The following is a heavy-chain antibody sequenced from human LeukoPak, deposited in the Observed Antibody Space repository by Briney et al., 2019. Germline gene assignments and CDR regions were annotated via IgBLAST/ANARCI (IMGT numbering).Heavy chain of an antibody. J-gene: IGHJ4*02. V-gene: IGHV3-30*01. D-gene: IGHD1-26*01. CDR3: ARGGAYPDYYFDY. CDR2: ISYDGSNK. Sequence: PGRSLRLSCAASGFTFISYAMHWVRQAPGKGLEWVAVISYDGSNKYYADSVKGRFTISRDNSKNTLYLQMNSLRAEDTAVYYCARGGAYPDYYFDYWGQGTLVTVSS. CDR1: GFTFISYA.